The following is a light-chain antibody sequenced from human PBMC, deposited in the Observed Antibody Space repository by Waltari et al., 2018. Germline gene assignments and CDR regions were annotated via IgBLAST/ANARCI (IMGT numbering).Light chain of an antibody. J-gene: IGKJ4*01. CDR2: DAS. Sequence: EIVLTQSPATLSLSPGERATLSCRASQSVSSYLAWYQQKPGQAPRLLIYDASNRATGIPARFSGSGSGIDFTLTISSLEPEDFAVYYCQQRSNRLTFGGGTKVEIK. V-gene: IGKV3-11*01. CDR1: QSVSSY. CDR3: QQRSNRLT.